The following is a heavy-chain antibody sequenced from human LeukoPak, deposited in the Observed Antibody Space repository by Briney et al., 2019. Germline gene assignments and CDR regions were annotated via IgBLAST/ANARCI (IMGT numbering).Heavy chain of an antibody. V-gene: IGHV1-69*13. Sequence: ASVKVSCKASGGTFNNFAICWVRQAPGQGLEWMGGIFPVFGTPTYTQKFQGRVTITADESTRTAHMELSSLRSDDTAVYYCARGPHTSSWYKHAFDIWAQGTMVTVSS. CDR3: ARGPHTSSWYKHAFDI. CDR1: GGTFNNFA. D-gene: IGHD6-13*01. CDR2: IFPVFGTP. J-gene: IGHJ3*02.